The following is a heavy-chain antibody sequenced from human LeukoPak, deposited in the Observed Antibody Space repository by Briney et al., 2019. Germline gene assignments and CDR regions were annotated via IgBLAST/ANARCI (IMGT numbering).Heavy chain of an antibody. CDR1: NDSISRGGYY. D-gene: IGHD3-22*01. CDR2: IYYSGSS. J-gene: IGHJ4*02. V-gene: IGHV4-31*03. Sequence: PSETLSLTCTVSNDSISRGGYYWSWLRQHPGKGLEWIGYIYYSGSSYYNPSLESRVSISVDTSKNQFSLKLSSVTAADTAVYYCARGSDSSGFHDYWGQGTLVTVSS. CDR3: ARGSDSSGFHDY.